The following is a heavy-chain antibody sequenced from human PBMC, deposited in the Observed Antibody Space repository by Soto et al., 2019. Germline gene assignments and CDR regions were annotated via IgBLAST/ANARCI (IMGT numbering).Heavy chain of an antibody. V-gene: IGHV1-18*01. D-gene: IGHD6-19*01. CDR1: GYTCTSYG. Sequence: ASVKVSCKASGYTCTSYGISWVRQAPGQGLEWMGWISAYNGNTNYAQKLQGRVTMTTDTSPSTAYMELRSLRSDDTAVYYCARHSSGWYVVDYWGQGTLVTVSS. CDR2: ISAYNGNT. J-gene: IGHJ4*02. CDR3: ARHSSGWYVVDY.